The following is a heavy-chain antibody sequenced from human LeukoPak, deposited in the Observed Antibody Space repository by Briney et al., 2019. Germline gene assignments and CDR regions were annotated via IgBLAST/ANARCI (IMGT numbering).Heavy chain of an antibody. CDR2: FDPEDGET. V-gene: IGHV1-24*01. CDR1: GYTLTELS. Sequence: ASVTVSFKVSGYTLTELSMHWVRQAPGKGLEWMGGFDPEDGETIYAQKFQGRVTMTEDTSTDTAYMELSSLRSEDTAVYYCATVFTPARAPIDYWGQGTLVTVSS. J-gene: IGHJ4*02. D-gene: IGHD3-3*01. CDR3: ATVFTPARAPIDY.